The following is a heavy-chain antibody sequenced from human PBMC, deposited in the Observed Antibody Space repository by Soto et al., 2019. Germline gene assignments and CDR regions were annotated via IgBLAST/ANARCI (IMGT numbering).Heavy chain of an antibody. CDR3: ARDRCGGDCYFDNGFDP. V-gene: IGHV3-30-3*01. CDR1: GFTFSSYA. J-gene: IGHJ5*02. Sequence: PGGSLRLSCAASGFTFSSYAMHWVLQAPGKGLEWVAVISYDGSNKYYADSVKGRFTISRDNSKSTLYLQMNSLRAEDTAVYYCARDRCGGDCYFDNGFDPWGQGTLVTVSS. D-gene: IGHD2-21*02. CDR2: ISYDGSNK.